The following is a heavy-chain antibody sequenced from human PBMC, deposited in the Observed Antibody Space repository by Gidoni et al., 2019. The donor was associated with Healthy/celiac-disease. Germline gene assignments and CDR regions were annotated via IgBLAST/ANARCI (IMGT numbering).Heavy chain of an antibody. CDR2: IYYSGST. Sequence: QLQLQESGPGLVQPSETLSLTCTVSGGSISSSSYYWGWIRQPPGKGLEWIGSIYYSGSTYYNPSLKSRVTISVDTSKNQFSLKLSSVTAADTAVYYCARQPRGSGSYFDYWGQGTLVTVSS. CDR1: GGSISSSSYY. CDR3: ARQPRGSGSYFDY. J-gene: IGHJ4*02. V-gene: IGHV4-39*01. D-gene: IGHD3-10*01.